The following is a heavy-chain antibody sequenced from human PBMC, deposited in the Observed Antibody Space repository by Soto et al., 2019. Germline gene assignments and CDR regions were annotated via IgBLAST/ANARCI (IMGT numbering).Heavy chain of an antibody. CDR2: MIHSGGT. D-gene: IGHD1-1*01. Sequence: QVQLQQWGAGLLKPSETLSLTCAVYGGFVSSGNYYWSWIRQPPGKGLEWIGEMIHSGGTNFNRSLKCRVTISVDTCKNHFSLKMSSVTAADTALYYCARVERWTATTVVDAFDIWGPGTMVTVSS. J-gene: IGHJ3*02. V-gene: IGHV4-34*12. CDR1: GGFVSSGNYY. CDR3: ARVERWTATTVVDAFDI.